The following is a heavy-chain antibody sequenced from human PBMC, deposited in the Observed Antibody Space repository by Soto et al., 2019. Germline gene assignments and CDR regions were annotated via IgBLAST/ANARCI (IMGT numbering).Heavy chain of an antibody. Sequence: QVQLVESGGGVVQPGRSLRLSCIASGFSFRNYAMYWVRQAPGKGLEWVAIIWYDGSYDNYADSVKGRFTISRDNAKNTLFMQMNSLRIEDTAVYFCARKELDTFDPWGRGTMVTVSS. CDR1: GFSFRNYA. CDR3: ARKELDTFDP. J-gene: IGHJ3*01. D-gene: IGHD1-1*01. CDR2: IWYDGSYD. V-gene: IGHV3-33*03.